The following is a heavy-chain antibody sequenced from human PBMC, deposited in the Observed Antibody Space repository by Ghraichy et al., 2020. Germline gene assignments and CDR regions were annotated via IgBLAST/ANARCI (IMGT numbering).Heavy chain of an antibody. CDR3: ARDWVDYYYGMDV. CDR1: GFTFSSYG. J-gene: IGHJ6*02. V-gene: IGHV3-33*08. D-gene: IGHD2-15*01. Sequence: GESLNISCAASGFTFSSYGMHWVRQAPGKGLEWVAVIWYDGSNNYYADSVKGRFTISRDNSKNTLYLQMNSLRAEDTAVYYCARDWVDYYYGMDVWGQGTTVTVSS. CDR2: IWYDGSNN.